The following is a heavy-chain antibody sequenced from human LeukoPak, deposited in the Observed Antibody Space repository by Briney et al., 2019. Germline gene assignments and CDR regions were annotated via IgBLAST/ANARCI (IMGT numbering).Heavy chain of an antibody. J-gene: IGHJ4*02. D-gene: IGHD6-13*01. CDR2: ISSSSSYI. V-gene: IGHV3-21*01. CDR1: GFTFSSYS. Sequence: PGGSLGLSCAASGFTFSSYSMNWVRQAPGKGLEWVASISSSSSYIYYADSVKGRFTISRDNAKNSLYLQMNSLRAEDTAVYYCARSELETNAFDYWGQGTLVTVSS. CDR3: ARSELETNAFDY.